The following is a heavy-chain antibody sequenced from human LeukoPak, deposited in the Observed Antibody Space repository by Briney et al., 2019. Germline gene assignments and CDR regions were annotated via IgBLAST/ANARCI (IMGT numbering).Heavy chain of an antibody. CDR3: ARDNYDYGDFDY. J-gene: IGHJ4*02. Sequence: ASVKVSCKASGYTFTSYYMHWVRQAPGQGLEWMGIISPSGGSTSYAQKFQGRVTMTRDTSTSTVYMELSSLRSEDTAVYYCARDNYDYGDFDYWGQGTLVTVSS. V-gene: IGHV1-46*01. CDR2: ISPSGGST. D-gene: IGHD4-17*01. CDR1: GYTFTSYY.